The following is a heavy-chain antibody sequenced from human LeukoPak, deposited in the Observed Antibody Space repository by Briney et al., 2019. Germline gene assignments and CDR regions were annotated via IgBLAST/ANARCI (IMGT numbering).Heavy chain of an antibody. CDR1: RYTLTELS. CDR2: FDPEDGET. Sequence: ASVKVSCKVSRYTLTELSMHWVRQAPGKGLEWMGGFDPEDGETIYAQKFQGRVTMTEDTSTDTAYMELSSLRSEDTAVYYCATVFRIQLWSSFDYWGQGTLVTVSS. J-gene: IGHJ4*02. V-gene: IGHV1-24*01. CDR3: ATVFRIQLWSSFDY. D-gene: IGHD5-18*01.